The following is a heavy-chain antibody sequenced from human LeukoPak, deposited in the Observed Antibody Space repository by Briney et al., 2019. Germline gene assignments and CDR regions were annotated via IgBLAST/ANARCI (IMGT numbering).Heavy chain of an antibody. CDR3: VRNLAVAGTCFDS. CDR1: GFTFRNYW. J-gene: IGHJ4*02. Sequence: GGSLRLSCAASGFTFRNYWMSWVRQAPGTGLEWVAYIKQDGSDRNYVTSVRGRFTISRDNAESSLYLQMNSLRVEDTAVYYCVRNLAVAGTCFDSWGQGTLVTVSS. V-gene: IGHV3-7*03. D-gene: IGHD6-19*01. CDR2: IKQDGSDR.